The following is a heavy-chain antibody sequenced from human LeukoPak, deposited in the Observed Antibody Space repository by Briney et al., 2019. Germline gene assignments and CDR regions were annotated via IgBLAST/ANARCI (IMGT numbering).Heavy chain of an antibody. J-gene: IGHJ2*01. V-gene: IGHV1-8*01. D-gene: IGHD3-22*01. Sequence: ASVNVSFKASVFTLTNFDINWVRQATGQGLEWMGWMNSNTGNTGYAQEFQGRVTMTRDTSIGTAYMELTNLRSEDTAVYYCARGRRGSSGPWSWYLDLWGRGTLVTASS. CDR3: ARGRRGSSGPWSWYLDL. CDR2: MNSNTGNT. CDR1: VFTLTNFD.